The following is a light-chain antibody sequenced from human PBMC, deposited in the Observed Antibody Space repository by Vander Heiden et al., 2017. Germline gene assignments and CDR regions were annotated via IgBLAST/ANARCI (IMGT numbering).Light chain of an antibody. CDR3: SSYTSSSPYV. CDR1: SSDVGIYNY. Sequence: QSALTQPASVPGSPGQSTTISCTGTSSDVGIYNYVSWYQQHPGKDPKLMIYDVTNRPSGVSNRFSGSKSGNTASLTISGLQAEDEGDYYCSSYTSSSPYVFGTGTKVTVL. CDR2: DVT. V-gene: IGLV2-14*03. J-gene: IGLJ1*01.